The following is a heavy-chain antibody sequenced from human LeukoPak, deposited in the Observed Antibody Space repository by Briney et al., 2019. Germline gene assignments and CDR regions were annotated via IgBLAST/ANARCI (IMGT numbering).Heavy chain of an antibody. D-gene: IGHD3-16*01. J-gene: IGHJ2*01. CDR1: GGSISSSSYY. Sequence: SETLSLTCTVSGGSISSSSYYWGWIRQPPGKGLEWIGSIYYSGSTYYNPSLKSRVTISVDTSKNQFSLKLSSVTAADTAVYYCARDREPLGGVLRSSYWYFDLWGRGTLVTVSS. CDR2: IYYSGST. CDR3: ARDREPLGGVLRSSYWYFDL. V-gene: IGHV4-39*02.